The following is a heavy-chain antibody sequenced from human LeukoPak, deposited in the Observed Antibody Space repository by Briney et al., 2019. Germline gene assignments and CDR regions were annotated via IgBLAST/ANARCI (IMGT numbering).Heavy chain of an antibody. J-gene: IGHJ3*02. CDR1: VFTFSSYW. CDR2: IMQDGSEK. V-gene: IGHV3-7*03. CDR3: ARDLPSRI. Sequence: GGCLRLSCAASVFTFSSYWMRWVRQALGKGLEWVVNIMQDGSEKYYVDSVKGRFTISRDNAKNPLYLQMNSLRAEDTAVYYCARDLPSRIWGQGTMVTVSS.